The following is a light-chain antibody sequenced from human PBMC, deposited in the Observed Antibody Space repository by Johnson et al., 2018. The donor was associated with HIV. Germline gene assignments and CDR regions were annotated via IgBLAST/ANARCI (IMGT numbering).Light chain of an antibody. CDR2: ANN. V-gene: IGLV1-51*01. Sequence: QSVLTQPPSVSAAPGQKVTISCSGSSSNIGNNYVSWYQQLPGTAPRLLISANNERPSDIPDRFSGSKSGTSATLGITGLQTGDEADYYCGAWDSSLSSYVFGTGTKVTVL. J-gene: IGLJ1*01. CDR1: SSNIGNNY. CDR3: GAWDSSLSSYV.